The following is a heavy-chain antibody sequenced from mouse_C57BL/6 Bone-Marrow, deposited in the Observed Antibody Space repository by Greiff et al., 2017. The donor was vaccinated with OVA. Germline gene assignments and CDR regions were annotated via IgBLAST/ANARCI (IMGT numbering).Heavy chain of an antibody. D-gene: IGHD1-1*01. J-gene: IGHJ1*03. CDR1: GYTFTRYW. CDR3: ARYYGSSYVGYFDV. V-gene: IGHV1-52*01. CDR2: IDPSDSET. Sequence: VQLQQPGAELVRPGSSVKLSCKASGYTFTRYWMHWVQQRPIQGLEWIGNIDPSDSETHYNQKFKDKATLTVDKSSSTAYMQISSLTSEDSAVYYCARYYGSSYVGYFDVWGTGTTVTVSS.